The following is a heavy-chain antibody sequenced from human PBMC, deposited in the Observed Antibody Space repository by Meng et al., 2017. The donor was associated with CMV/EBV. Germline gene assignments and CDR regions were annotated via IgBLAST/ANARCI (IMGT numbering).Heavy chain of an antibody. V-gene: IGHV4-34*01. D-gene: IGHD1-26*01. CDR3: ARGVGGWFDP. Sequence: QVKPQQWGAGLLKPSETLSLTCAVYGGSFSGYYWSWIRQPPGKGLEWIGEINHSGSTNYNPSLKSRVTISVDTSKNQFSLKLSSVTAADTAVYYCARGVGGWFDPWGQGTLVTVSS. J-gene: IGHJ5*02. CDR1: GGSFSGYY. CDR2: INHSGST.